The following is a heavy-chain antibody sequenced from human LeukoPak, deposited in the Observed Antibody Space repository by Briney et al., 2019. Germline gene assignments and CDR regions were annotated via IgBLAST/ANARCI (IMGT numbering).Heavy chain of an antibody. CDR3: AKDNRGTIVVVTPYYFDY. J-gene: IGHJ4*02. CDR1: GFTFGTYA. D-gene: IGHD3-22*01. V-gene: IGHV3-23*01. Sequence: GGSLRLSCAASGFTFGTYAMSWVRQAPGKGLEWVSDISGSGGSTYYADSVKGRFPISRDNSKNTLYLQMNSLRAEDTAIYYCAKDNRGTIVVVTPYYFDYWGQGTLVTVSS. CDR2: ISGSGGST.